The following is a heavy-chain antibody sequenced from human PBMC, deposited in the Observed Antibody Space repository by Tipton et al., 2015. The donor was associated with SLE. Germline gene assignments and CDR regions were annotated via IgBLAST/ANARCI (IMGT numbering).Heavy chain of an antibody. CDR1: GGSISSSSYY. CDR3: ARKSSRMFKVQWLVPKDAFDI. D-gene: IGHD6-19*01. CDR2: INHSGST. V-gene: IGHV4-39*07. Sequence: GLVKPSETLSLTCTVSGGSISSSSYYWGWIRQPPGKGLEWIGEINHSGSTNYNPSLKSRVTISVDTSKNQFSLKLSSLTAADTAVYYCARKSSRMFKVQWLVPKDAFDIWGQGTMVTVSS. J-gene: IGHJ3*02.